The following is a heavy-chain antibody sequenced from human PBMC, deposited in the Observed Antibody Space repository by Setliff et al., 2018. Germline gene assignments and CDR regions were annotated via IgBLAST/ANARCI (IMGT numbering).Heavy chain of an antibody. CDR2: INPSGGLT. Sequence: ASVKVSCKASGYTLTNYYMHWVRQAPGQGLEWMGIINPSGGLTRYAQKFQGRVTMTRDTSITTVYMDLSRLKSDDTAVYYCARGTDYHGSGSYWAKDVWGKGTTVTVSS. CDR1: GYTLTNYY. CDR3: ARGTDYHGSGSYWAKDV. D-gene: IGHD3-10*01. J-gene: IGHJ6*04. V-gene: IGHV1-46*01.